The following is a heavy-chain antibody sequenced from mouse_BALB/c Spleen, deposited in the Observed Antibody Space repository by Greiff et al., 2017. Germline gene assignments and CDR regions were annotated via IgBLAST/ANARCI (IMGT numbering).Heavy chain of an antibody. CDR2: IDPENGNT. V-gene: IGHV14-1*02. J-gene: IGHJ1*01. D-gene: IGHD2-14*01. Sequence: EVMLVESGAELVRPGALVKLSCKASGFNIKDYYMHWVKQRPEQGLEWIGWIDPENGNTIYDPKFQGKASITADTSSNTAYLQLSSLTSEDTAVYYCARREVRDWYFDVWGAGTTVTVSS. CDR1: GFNIKDYY. CDR3: ARREVRDWYFDV.